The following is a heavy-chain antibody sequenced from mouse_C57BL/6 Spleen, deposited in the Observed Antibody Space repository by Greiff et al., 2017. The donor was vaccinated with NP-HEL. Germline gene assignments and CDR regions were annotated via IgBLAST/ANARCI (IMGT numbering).Heavy chain of an antibody. CDR2: ITYDGSST. V-gene: IGHV5-16*01. CDR3: AREDSSGSMDY. D-gene: IGHD3-2*02. J-gene: IGHJ4*01. CDR1: GFTFSDYY. Sequence: EVKLVESEGGLVQPGSSMKLSCTASGFTFSDYYLAWVRQVPEKGLEWVANITYDGSSTYYLDSLKSRFIISRENAKNILYLQMSSLKSEDTATYYCAREDSSGSMDYWGQGTSVTVSS.